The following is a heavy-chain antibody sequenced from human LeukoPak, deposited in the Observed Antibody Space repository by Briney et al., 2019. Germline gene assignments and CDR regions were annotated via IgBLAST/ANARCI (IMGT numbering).Heavy chain of an antibody. V-gene: IGHV3-30*18. CDR3: AKEALVVTIGEYYFDY. CDR1: GFTFSSYG. J-gene: IGHJ4*02. CDR2: ISYDGSNK. D-gene: IGHD5-12*01. Sequence: GGSLRLSCAASGFTFSSYGMHWVRQAPGKGLEWVAVISYDGSNKYYADSVKGRFTIPRDNSKNTLYLQMNSLRAEDTAVYYCAKEALVVTIGEYYFDYWGQGTLVTVSS.